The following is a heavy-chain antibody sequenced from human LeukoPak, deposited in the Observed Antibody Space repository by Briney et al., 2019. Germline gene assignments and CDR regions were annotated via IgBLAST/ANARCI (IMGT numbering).Heavy chain of an antibody. CDR2: INPDGGNT. D-gene: IGHD5-24*01. Sequence: GASVKVSCKASGYTFTNSYIHWVRQAPGQVLEWMGLINPDGGNTNYAQNFQGRVTLTRDTSTSTVYMELSSLRSEGTAIYYCARIRDGYNDAYDIWGQGTVVTVPS. CDR1: GYTFTNSY. J-gene: IGHJ3*02. V-gene: IGHV1-46*01. CDR3: ARIRDGYNDAYDI.